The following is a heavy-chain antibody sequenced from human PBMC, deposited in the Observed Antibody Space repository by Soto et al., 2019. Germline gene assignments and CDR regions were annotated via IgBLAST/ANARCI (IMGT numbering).Heavy chain of an antibody. CDR2: INPSGGST. CDR3: ARGHNSKWELLPFDY. CDR1: GYTFTSYY. Sequence: QVQLVQSGAEVKKPGASVKVSCKASGYTFTSYYMHWVRQAPGQGLEWMGIINPSGGSTSYAQKFQGRVTTTRDTSTSTVYMELSSLRSEDTAVYYCARGHNSKWELLPFDYWGQGTLVTVSS. V-gene: IGHV1-46*01. J-gene: IGHJ4*02. D-gene: IGHD1-26*01.